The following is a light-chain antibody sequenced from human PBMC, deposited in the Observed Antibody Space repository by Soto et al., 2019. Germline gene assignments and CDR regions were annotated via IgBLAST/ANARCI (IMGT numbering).Light chain of an antibody. CDR1: QSVSSN. V-gene: IGKV3-15*01. CDR3: QQYRKWWT. J-gene: IGKJ1*01. CDR2: GAS. Sequence: EIVVTQSPATLSVSPGERATLSCRASQSVSSNLAWYQQKPGQAPRLLIYGASTRATGIPARFSGSGSGAEFTLTISSLQAEDFAVYYCQQYRKWWTFGQGTKVDIK.